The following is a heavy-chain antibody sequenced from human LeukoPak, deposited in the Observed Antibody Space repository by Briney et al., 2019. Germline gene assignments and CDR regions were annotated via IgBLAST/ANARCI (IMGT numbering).Heavy chain of an antibody. CDR3: ARDRVSVDGDGFDI. CDR2: IYYSGST. J-gene: IGHJ3*02. CDR1: GGSISSGDYY. D-gene: IGHD5-24*01. Sequence: PSETLSLTCTVSGGSISSGDYYWSWIRQPPGKGLEWIGYIYYSGSTYYNPSLKSRVTISVDTSKNQFSLKLSSVTAADTAMYYCARDRVSVDGDGFDIWGQGTMVTVSS. V-gene: IGHV4-30-4*08.